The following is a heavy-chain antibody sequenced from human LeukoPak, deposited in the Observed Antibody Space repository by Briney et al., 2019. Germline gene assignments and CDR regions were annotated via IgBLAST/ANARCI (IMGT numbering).Heavy chain of an antibody. V-gene: IGHV1-69*04. J-gene: IGHJ4*02. D-gene: IGHD2-21*02. CDR1: GGTFSSYT. CDR2: ITPSLGIA. Sequence: SVKVSCKASGGTFSSYTISWVRQAPGQGLEWMGRITPSLGIANYAQKFQGRVTITADKSTSTAYIELSSLRSEDTAVYYCARERGDYVSLNFDYWGQGTLVTVSS. CDR3: ARERGDYVSLNFDY.